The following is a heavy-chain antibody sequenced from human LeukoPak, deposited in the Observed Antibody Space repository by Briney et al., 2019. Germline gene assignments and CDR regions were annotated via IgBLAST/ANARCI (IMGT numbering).Heavy chain of an antibody. J-gene: IGHJ4*02. Sequence: GGSLRLSCAASGFTFTSYGMNWVRHPPGKGLEWVSIIGSSGGGMHYADSVKGRFTISRDNSKNALYLQMNSLRVEDAAVYYCAIDPNWGTHSWGQGVLVTVSS. V-gene: IGHV3-23*01. CDR3: AIDPNWGTHS. D-gene: IGHD7-27*01. CDR2: IGSSGGGM. CDR1: GFTFTSYG.